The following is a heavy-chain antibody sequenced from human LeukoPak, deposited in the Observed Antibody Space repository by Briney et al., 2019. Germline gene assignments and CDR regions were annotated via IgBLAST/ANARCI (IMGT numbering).Heavy chain of an antibody. CDR2: ISGSGLST. CDR3: ARDQSNYYYYYMDV. CDR1: GFTFSDSY. J-gene: IGHJ6*03. Sequence: GGSLRLSCAASGFTFSDSYMTWVRQAPGKGLEWVSTISGSGLSTYYADSVKGRFTISRDNAKNSLYLQMNSLRAEDTAVYYCARDQSNYYYYYMDVWGKGTTVTVSS. V-gene: IGHV3-69-1*01.